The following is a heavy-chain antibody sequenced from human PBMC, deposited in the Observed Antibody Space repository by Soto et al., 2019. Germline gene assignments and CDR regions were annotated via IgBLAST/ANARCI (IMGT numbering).Heavy chain of an antibody. CDR3: ARVLLWFGELFAPDY. Sequence: ASVKVCCKASGYTFTSYYMHWVRQAPGQGLEWMGIINPSGGSTSYAQKFQGRVTMTRDTSTSTVYMELSSLRSEDTAVYYCARVLLWFGELFAPDYWGQGTLVTVSS. CDR1: GYTFTSYY. V-gene: IGHV1-46*01. J-gene: IGHJ4*02. CDR2: INPSGGST. D-gene: IGHD3-10*01.